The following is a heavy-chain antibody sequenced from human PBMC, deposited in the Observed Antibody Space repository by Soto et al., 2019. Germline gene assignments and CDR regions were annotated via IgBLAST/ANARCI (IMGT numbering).Heavy chain of an antibody. Sequence: SETLSLTCSVSGDFISNTTYYWAWVRQAPGKGLEWVGSIYFSGSGTSHYNPSLKSRVTMSVDTSKNQFSLKLSSVTAADTAVYYCARHPSARLYYYGSGSDCVWAFDIWGQGTMVTVSS. CDR3: ARHPSARLYYYGSGSDCVWAFDI. CDR1: GDFISNTTYY. CDR2: IYFSGSGTS. J-gene: IGHJ3*02. V-gene: IGHV4-39*01. D-gene: IGHD3-10*01.